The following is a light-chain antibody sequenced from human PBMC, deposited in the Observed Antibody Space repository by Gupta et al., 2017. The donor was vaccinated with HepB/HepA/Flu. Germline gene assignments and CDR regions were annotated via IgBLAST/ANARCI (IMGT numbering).Light chain of an antibody. V-gene: IGLV1-40*01. Sequence: QSVLTQPPSVSGAPGQRVTISCTGRGSNIGAGYDVHWYQQLPGTAPKLLISGTTNRPSGVPDRFSGSKSGTSASLAITGLQAEDEADYYCQSYDSSLSAPYVFGTGTRVTVL. CDR1: GSNIGAGYD. CDR2: GTT. J-gene: IGLJ1*01. CDR3: QSYDSSLSAPYV.